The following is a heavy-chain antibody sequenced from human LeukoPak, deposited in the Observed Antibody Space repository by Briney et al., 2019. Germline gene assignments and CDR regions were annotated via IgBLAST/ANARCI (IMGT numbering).Heavy chain of an antibody. CDR2: IIPILGIA. Sequence: SVKVSCKASGGTFSSYAISWVRQAPGQGLEWMGRIIPILGIANYAQKFQGRVTITADKSTSTAYMELSSLRSEDTAVYYCARGEEPYYDSSGYPYYFDYWGQGTLVTVSS. V-gene: IGHV1-69*04. CDR3: ARGEEPYYDSSGYPYYFDY. CDR1: GGTFSSYA. J-gene: IGHJ4*02. D-gene: IGHD3-22*01.